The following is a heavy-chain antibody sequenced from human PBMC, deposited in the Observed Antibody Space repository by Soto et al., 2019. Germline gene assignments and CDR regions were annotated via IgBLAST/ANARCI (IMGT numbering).Heavy chain of an antibody. CDR2: VIPIFGTS. J-gene: IGHJ4*02. Sequence: QVQLVQSGAEVKKPGSSVKVSCKASGGTFSSYAISWVRQAPGQGLEWMGGVIPIFGTSNYAQKFQGRVTITADESTSTAYMYLSSLRSEDTAVYYCARGAAGEWELLDYWGQGTLVTVSS. CDR3: ARGAAGEWELLDY. D-gene: IGHD1-26*01. CDR1: GGTFSSYA. V-gene: IGHV1-69*01.